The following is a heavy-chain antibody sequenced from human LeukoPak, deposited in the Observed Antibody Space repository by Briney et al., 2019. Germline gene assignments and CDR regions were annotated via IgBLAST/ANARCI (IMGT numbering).Heavy chain of an antibody. V-gene: IGHV4-38-2*02. Sequence: SETLSLTCTVSGYSISSGYYWGWIRQPPGKGLEWIGSIYHSGSTYYNPSLKSRVTISVDTSKNQFSLKLSSVTAADTAVYYCARDWDSGYDSFRAFDIWGQGTMVTVSS. CDR3: ARDWDSGYDSFRAFDI. CDR1: GYSISSGYY. CDR2: IYHSGST. J-gene: IGHJ3*02. D-gene: IGHD5-12*01.